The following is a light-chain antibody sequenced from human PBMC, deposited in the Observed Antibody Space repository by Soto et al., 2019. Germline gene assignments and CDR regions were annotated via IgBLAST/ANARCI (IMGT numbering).Light chain of an antibody. J-gene: IGKJ1*01. CDR1: QSISSY. CDR2: AAS. V-gene: IGKV1-39*01. Sequence: DIQMTQSPSSLSASVGDRVAITCRASQSISSYLNWYQQKPGKVPKLLIYAASTLQSGVPSRFSGSGSGTDFTLTINSLQPEDFATYYCQQSYTTPRTFGQGTKVEI. CDR3: QQSYTTPRT.